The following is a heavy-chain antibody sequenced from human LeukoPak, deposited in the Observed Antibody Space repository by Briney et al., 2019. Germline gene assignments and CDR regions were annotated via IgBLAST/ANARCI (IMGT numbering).Heavy chain of an antibody. Sequence: GGSLRLSCAASGFTFDDYAMHWVRQAPGKGLEWVSGISWNSGSIGYADSVKGRFTISRDNAKNSLYLQMNSLRAEDSALYYCTRGGFGAHYYYYMDVWGKGTTVTVSS. CDR2: ISWNSGSI. V-gene: IGHV3-9*01. D-gene: IGHD3-16*01. CDR1: GFTFDDYA. CDR3: TRGGFGAHYYYYMDV. J-gene: IGHJ6*03.